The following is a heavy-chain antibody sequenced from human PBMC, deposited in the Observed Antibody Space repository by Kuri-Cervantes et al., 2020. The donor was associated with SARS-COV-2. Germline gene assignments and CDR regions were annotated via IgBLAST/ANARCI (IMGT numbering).Heavy chain of an antibody. V-gene: IGHV4-61*08. CDR3: ARGAAVAATCFDY. CDR1: GGSISSGGYS. J-gene: IGHJ4*02. CDR2: IYYSGST. D-gene: IGHD6-19*01. Sequence: GSLRLSCAVSGGSISSGGYSWSWIRQPPGKGLEWIGYIYYSGSTKYNPSLNSRVTMSVDTSKNQFSLKLSSVTAADTAVYFCARGAAVAATCFDYWGQGTLVTVSS.